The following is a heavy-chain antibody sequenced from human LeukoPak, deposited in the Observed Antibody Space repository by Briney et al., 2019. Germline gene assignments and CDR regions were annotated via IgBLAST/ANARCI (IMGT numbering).Heavy chain of an antibody. CDR3: ARPGMAVADQYYFDY. J-gene: IGHJ4*02. CDR1: GFTFSSYA. V-gene: IGHV3-30*04. Sequence: GGSLRLSCAASGFTFSSYAMHWVRQAPGKGLEWVAVISYEYYADSVKGRFTISRDNSKNTLYLQMNSLRAEDTAVYYCARPGMAVADQYYFDYWGQGTLVTVSS. CDR2: ISYE. D-gene: IGHD6-19*01.